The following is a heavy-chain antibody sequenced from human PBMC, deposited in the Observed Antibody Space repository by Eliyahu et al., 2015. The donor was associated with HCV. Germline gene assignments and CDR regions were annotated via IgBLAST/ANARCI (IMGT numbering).Heavy chain of an antibody. CDR1: GFTFSSYG. CDR2: ISYDGSNK. CDR3: AKDFGVGANSLGDY. D-gene: IGHD1-26*01. Sequence: QVQLVESGGGVVQPGRSLRLSCAASGFTFSSYGMHWVRQAPGKGLEWVAVISYDGSNKYYADSVKGRFTISRDNSKNTLYLQMNSLRAEDTAVYYCAKDFGVGANSLGDYWGQGTLVTVSS. V-gene: IGHV3-30*18. J-gene: IGHJ4*02.